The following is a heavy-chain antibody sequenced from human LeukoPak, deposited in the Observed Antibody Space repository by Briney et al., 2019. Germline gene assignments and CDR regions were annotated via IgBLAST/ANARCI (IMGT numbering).Heavy chain of an antibody. CDR2: INPNSGGT. CDR3: ARTTVTTNWFDP. CDR1: GYTFTGYY. D-gene: IGHD4-11*01. Sequence: APVKVSCKASGYTFTGYYMHWVRQAPGQGLEWMGRINPNSGGTNYAQKFQGRVTMTRDTSISTAYMELSRLRSDDTAVYYCARTTVTTNWFDPWGQGTLVTVSS. J-gene: IGHJ5*02. V-gene: IGHV1-2*06.